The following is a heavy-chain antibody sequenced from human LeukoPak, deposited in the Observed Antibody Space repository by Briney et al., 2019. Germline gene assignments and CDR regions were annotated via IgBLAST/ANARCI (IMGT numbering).Heavy chain of an antibody. V-gene: IGHV3-53*01. CDR2: IYSGTI. D-gene: IGHD2-8*02. J-gene: IGHJ4*02. CDR3: ARDRYYTADY. Sequence: GGSLRLSCTVSGFTVSSNSMSWVRQAPGKGLEWVSFIYSGTIHYSDSVKGRFTISRDNSKNTLYLQMNSLSAEDTAVYYCARDRYYTADYWGQGTLVTVSS. CDR1: GFTVSSNS.